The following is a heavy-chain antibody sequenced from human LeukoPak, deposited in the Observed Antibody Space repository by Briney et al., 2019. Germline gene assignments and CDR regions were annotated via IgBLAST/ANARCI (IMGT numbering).Heavy chain of an antibody. V-gene: IGHV1-8*01. CDR3: ARLGRMDV. CDR2: MNPNSGVT. CDR1: GYTFTSYD. D-gene: IGHD1-26*01. J-gene: IGHJ6*04. Sequence: ASVKVSCKASGYTFTSYDINWVRQATGQGLEWMGWMNPNSGVTVYAQKFQGRVTMTRNTSVSTAYMELSGLRSDDTAVYYCARLGRMDVWGKGTTVTVSS.